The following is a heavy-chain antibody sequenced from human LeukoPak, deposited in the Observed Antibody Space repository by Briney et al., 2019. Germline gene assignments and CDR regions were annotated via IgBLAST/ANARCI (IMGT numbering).Heavy chain of an antibody. CDR2: IRYDGGNT. V-gene: IGHV3-30*02. CDR3: AKDEVVPGYYYTDV. D-gene: IGHD2-2*01. CDR1: GFIFSNYA. Sequence: GGSLRLSCAASGFIFSNYAMQWVCQAPGMGLEWVAFIRYDGGNTYYADSVEGRFTISRDNSKNTMYLQMNSLNAEDTAVYYCAKDEVVPGYYYTDVWGRGTTVTISS. J-gene: IGHJ6*03.